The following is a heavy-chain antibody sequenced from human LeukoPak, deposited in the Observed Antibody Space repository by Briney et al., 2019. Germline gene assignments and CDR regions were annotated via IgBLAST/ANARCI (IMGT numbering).Heavy chain of an antibody. Sequence: ASVKVSCKASGYTFTSYGISWVRQAPGQGLEWMGWISAYNGNTNYAQKLQGRVTMTTDTSTSTAYMELRSLRSDDTAVYYCAREASGIGIQLYFDYWGQGTLVTVSS. CDR3: AREASGIGIQLYFDY. CDR2: ISAYNGNT. CDR1: GYTFTSYG. D-gene: IGHD1-14*01. J-gene: IGHJ4*02. V-gene: IGHV1-18*01.